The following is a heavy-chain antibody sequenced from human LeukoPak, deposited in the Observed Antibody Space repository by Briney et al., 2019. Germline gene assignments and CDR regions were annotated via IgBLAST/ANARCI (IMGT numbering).Heavy chain of an antibody. J-gene: IGHJ3*01. CDR3: VRGQCSSSGCSTRVSGLDV. D-gene: IGHD2-2*01. Sequence: PGGSLRLSCAASGFIFSSYDMHWVRQATGKGLEWVSAIHSPGGTHYSGDVMGRVTISRDNAENSVYLQLNSLRAGDTAVYYCVRGQCSSSGCSTRVSGLDVWGQGTVVTVFS. CDR2: IHSPGGT. V-gene: IGHV3-13*01. CDR1: GFIFSSYD.